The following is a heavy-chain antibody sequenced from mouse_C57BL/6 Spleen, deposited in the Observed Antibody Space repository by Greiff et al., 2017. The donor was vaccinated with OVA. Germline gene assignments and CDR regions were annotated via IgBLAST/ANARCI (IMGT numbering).Heavy chain of an antibody. D-gene: IGHD1-1*01. CDR3: TRGDYGSSYVFDY. V-gene: IGHV5-9-1*02. CDR2: ISSGGDYI. J-gene: IGHJ2*01. Sequence: EVQLVESGAGLVKPGGSLKLSCAASGFTFSSYAMSWVRQTPEKRLEWVAYISSGGDYIYYADTVKGRFTISRDNARNTLYLQMSSLKSEDTAMYYCTRGDYGSSYVFDYWGQGTTLTVSS. CDR1: GFTFSSYA.